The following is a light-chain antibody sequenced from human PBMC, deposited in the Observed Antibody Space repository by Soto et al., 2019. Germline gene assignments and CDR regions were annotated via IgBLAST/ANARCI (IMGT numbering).Light chain of an antibody. J-gene: IGLJ1*01. CDR1: SSDVGSYNY. V-gene: IGLV2-14*01. CDR3: SSYTNSGTYV. Sequence: SVLTQPPSVSGSPGPSITITCSGTSSDVGSYNYVSWYQQDPGKAPKLIFYDVSNRPSGVSDRFSVSKSGNTASLTISNLQAEDEAAYYCSSYTNSGTYVFGTGTKVTVL. CDR2: DVS.